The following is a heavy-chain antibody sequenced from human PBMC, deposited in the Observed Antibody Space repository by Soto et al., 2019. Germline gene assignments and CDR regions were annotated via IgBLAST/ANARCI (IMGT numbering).Heavy chain of an antibody. CDR3: AKGGIGEPGAVDY. CDR2: LNSGASST. CDR1: GFTFSRYA. J-gene: IGHJ4*02. V-gene: IGHV3-23*01. D-gene: IGHD6-13*01. Sequence: EVQLLESGGGLVQPGGSLRLSCAASGFTFSRYAMTWVRQAPGKGLEWVSSLNSGASSTYYADSAKGRFTISRDNSENMLYLQMNSLRAGDTALYYCAKGGIGEPGAVDYWGQGTLVTVSS.